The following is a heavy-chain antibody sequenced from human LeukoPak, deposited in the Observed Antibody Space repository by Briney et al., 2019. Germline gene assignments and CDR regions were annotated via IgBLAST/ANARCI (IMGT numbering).Heavy chain of an antibody. J-gene: IGHJ6*02. V-gene: IGHV1-69*04. Sequence: SVKVSCKASGYTFSSYAISWVRQAPGQGLEWMGRIIPILGIANYAQKFQGRVTITADKSTSTAYMELSSLRSEDTAVYYCARSGPALRGGSYPPDYYYYGMDVWGQGTTVTVSS. CDR1: GYTFSSYA. CDR2: IIPILGIA. CDR3: ARSGPALRGGSYPPDYYYYGMDV. D-gene: IGHD1-26*01.